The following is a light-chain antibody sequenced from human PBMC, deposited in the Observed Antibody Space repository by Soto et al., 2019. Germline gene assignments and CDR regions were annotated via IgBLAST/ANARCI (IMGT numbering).Light chain of an antibody. CDR3: QQYNSSPT. CDR2: KAS. J-gene: IGKJ1*01. CDR1: QSISSW. Sequence: DIQMTQSPSTLSASVGDRVTITCRASQSISSWLAWYQQKPGKAPKLLIYKASSLESVVPSRFSGSGSGTEFTLTISSLKPDDFATYYCQQYNSSPTFGQGTKVDIK. V-gene: IGKV1-5*03.